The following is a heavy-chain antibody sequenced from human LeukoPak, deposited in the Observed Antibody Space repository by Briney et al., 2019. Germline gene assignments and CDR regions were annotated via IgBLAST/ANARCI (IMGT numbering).Heavy chain of an antibody. V-gene: IGHV3-23*01. D-gene: IGHD2-8*01. CDR2: ISGSGGSA. Sequence: PGGSLRLSCAASGFTFSSYAMSWVRQAPGKGLEWVSAISGSGGSAYYADSVKGRFTISRDNSKNTLYLQMNSLRAEDTAVYYCAKDFVPLYYFDYWGQGTLVTVSS. CDR3: AKDFVPLYYFDY. CDR1: GFTFSSYA. J-gene: IGHJ4*02.